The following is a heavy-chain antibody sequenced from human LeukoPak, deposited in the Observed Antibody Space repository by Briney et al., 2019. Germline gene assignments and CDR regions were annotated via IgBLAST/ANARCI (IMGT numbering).Heavy chain of an antibody. Sequence: PGGSLRLSCAASGFTFSSYSMNWVRQAPGKGLEWVSAISGSGGSTYYADSVKGRFTISRDNSKNTLYLQMNSLRAEDTAVYYCAKSGWYAGYFDYWGQGTLVTVSS. CDR3: AKSGWYAGYFDY. D-gene: IGHD6-19*01. J-gene: IGHJ4*02. CDR1: GFTFSSYS. CDR2: ISGSGGST. V-gene: IGHV3-23*01.